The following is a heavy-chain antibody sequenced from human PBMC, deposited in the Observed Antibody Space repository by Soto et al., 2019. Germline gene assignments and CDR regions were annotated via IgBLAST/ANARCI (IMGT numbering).Heavy chain of an antibody. J-gene: IGHJ6*03. D-gene: IGHD3-3*01. CDR3: SRQSSDFWSGKPQYYMDV. V-gene: IGHV3-73*01. CDR1: GFTFSGSA. CDR2: IRSKGNNYAT. Sequence: EVQLVESGGGLVQPGGSLKLSCAASGFTFSGSAMHWVRQASGKGLEWVGRIRSKGNNYATAYGASLKGRFTISRDDSTNTAYLRINHLNTEDTAVYYCSRQSSDFWSGKPQYYMDVWGKGTTVTVSS.